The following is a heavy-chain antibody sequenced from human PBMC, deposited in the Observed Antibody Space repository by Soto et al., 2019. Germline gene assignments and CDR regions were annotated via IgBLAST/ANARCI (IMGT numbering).Heavy chain of an antibody. CDR2: GYHSVSI. CDR3: ARAFAGFGAYWYFDL. V-gene: IGHV4-59*01. CDR1: GGSITDYY. D-gene: IGHD3-16*01. Sequence: SETLSLTCTVSGGSITDYYWSWIRQPPGKALEWIGYGYHSVSIHYNPSLKTRVTISVDASENQFSLRLSSVTAADTAVYYCARAFAGFGAYWYFDLWGRGTLVTVSS. J-gene: IGHJ2*01.